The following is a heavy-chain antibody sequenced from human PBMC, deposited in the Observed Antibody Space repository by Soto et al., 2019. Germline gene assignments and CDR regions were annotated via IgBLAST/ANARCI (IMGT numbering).Heavy chain of an antibody. CDR3: ARGTMKPDYDILTGYDY. Sequence: GGSLRLSCAASGFTFSSYAMHWVRQAPGKGLEWVAVISYDGSNKYYADSVKGRFTISRDNSKNTLYLQMNSLRAEDTAVYYCARGTMKPDYDILTGYDYWGQGTLVTVSS. CDR1: GFTFSSYA. J-gene: IGHJ4*02. CDR2: ISYDGSNK. D-gene: IGHD3-9*01. V-gene: IGHV3-30*04.